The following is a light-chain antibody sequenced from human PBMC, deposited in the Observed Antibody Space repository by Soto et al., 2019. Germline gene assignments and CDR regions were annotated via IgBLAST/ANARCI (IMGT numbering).Light chain of an antibody. CDR1: QSVTTY. J-gene: IGKJ4*01. CDR3: QQYGNSTDT. CDR2: DSS. Sequence: EIVFTQSPATLSLSPGERASLSCRASQSVTTYLAWYPQKPGQAPRLLIYDSSNRATGIPPRFSGSGAGTEFTLTISGLEPEDFAMDYCQQYGNSTDTFGGGTKV. V-gene: IGKV3-11*01.